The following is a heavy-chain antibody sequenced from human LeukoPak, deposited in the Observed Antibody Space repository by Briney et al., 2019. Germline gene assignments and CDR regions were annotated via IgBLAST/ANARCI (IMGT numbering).Heavy chain of an antibody. CDR1: GFTFSNSW. D-gene: IGHD3-3*01. Sequence: PGGSLRLSCAASGFTFSNSWMSWVRQAPGKGLEWVANIKQDGSEKYYVGSVKDRFTISRDNAKNSLYLEMNSLRVEDTAVYYCATRAAPITTAMIFDYWGQGTLVTVSS. J-gene: IGHJ4*02. CDR3: ATRAAPITTAMIFDY. CDR2: IKQDGSEK. V-gene: IGHV3-7*03.